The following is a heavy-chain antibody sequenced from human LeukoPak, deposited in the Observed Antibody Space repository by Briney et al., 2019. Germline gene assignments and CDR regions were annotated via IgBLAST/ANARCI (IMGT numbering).Heavy chain of an antibody. Sequence: GGSLRLSCAASGFTFRNHAMNWVRQAPGKGLEWVSFISGSGETTYYADSVKGRFTISRDNSQNTLYLQMSSLRGENTALYCCATDRGMVGASVRAFDYWGQRTLVTISS. J-gene: IGHJ4*02. CDR3: ATDRGMVGASVRAFDY. V-gene: IGHV3-23*01. CDR1: GFTFRNHA. D-gene: IGHD1-26*01. CDR2: ISGSGETT.